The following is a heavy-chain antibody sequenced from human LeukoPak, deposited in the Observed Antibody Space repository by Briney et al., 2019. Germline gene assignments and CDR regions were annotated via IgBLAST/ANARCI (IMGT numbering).Heavy chain of an antibody. J-gene: IGHJ4*02. V-gene: IGHV4-34*01. CDR3: ARTIGYCSGGSCYSPFDY. CDR1: GGSFSGYY. D-gene: IGHD2-15*01. CDR2: INHSGST. Sequence: SETLSLTCAVYGGSFSGYYWSWIRRPPGKGLEWIGEINHSGSTNYNPSLKSRVTISVDTSKNQFSLKLSSVTAADTAVYYCARTIGYCSGGSCYSPFDYWGQGTLVTVSS.